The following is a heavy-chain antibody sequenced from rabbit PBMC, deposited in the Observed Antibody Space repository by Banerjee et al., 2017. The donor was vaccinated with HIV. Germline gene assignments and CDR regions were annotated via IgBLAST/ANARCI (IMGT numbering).Heavy chain of an antibody. V-gene: IGHV1S45*01. D-gene: IGHD4-1*01. CDR3: ASGWGAVYFNL. CDR2: IYVGSSGST. CDR1: GFSFSSTYY. J-gene: IGHJ4*01. Sequence: QEQLEESGGDLVKPGASLTLTCTASGFSFSSTYYMCWVRQAPGKGLEWIACIYVGSSGSTYYASWAKGRFTISKTSSTTVTLQMTSLTVADTATYFCASGWGAVYFNLWGQGTLVTVS.